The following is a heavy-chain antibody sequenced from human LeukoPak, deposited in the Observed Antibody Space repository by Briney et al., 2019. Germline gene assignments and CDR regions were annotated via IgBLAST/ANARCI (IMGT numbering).Heavy chain of an antibody. Sequence: SETLSLTCAVSGGSISIYYWSWIRQSPEKGLEWIGYIYYSGNTNYNPSLKSRVTISVDTSKNQFSLKLTSVTAADTAVYYCARGGTRDNWVYYIDYWGQGTLVTVSS. CDR1: GGSISIYY. J-gene: IGHJ4*02. CDR2: IYYSGNT. D-gene: IGHD1-1*01. V-gene: IGHV4-59*01. CDR3: ARGGTRDNWVYYIDY.